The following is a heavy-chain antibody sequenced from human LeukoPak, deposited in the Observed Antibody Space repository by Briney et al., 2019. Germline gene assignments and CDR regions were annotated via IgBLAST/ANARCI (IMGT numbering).Heavy chain of an antibody. Sequence: GGSLRPSCAASGFTFSRDWMSWVRQAPGKGLEWVANIQQDGSEKFLVDSVKGLFTISRDNAKNSLYLQMNSLRAEGTAVYYCARGYHDSWGLGTLVTVSS. CDR1: GFTFSRDW. CDR2: IQQDGSEK. CDR3: ARGYHDS. J-gene: IGHJ4*02. D-gene: IGHD3-16*02. V-gene: IGHV3-7*01.